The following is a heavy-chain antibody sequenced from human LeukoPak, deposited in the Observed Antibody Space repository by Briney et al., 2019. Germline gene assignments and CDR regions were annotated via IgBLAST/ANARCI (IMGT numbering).Heavy chain of an antibody. V-gene: IGHV1-18*01. CDR3: ARDLGWRDSSGSSDY. J-gene: IGHJ4*02. D-gene: IGHD3-22*01. CDR1: GYTFTSYG. CDR2: ISAYNGNT. Sequence: ASVKVSCKASGYTFTSYGISWVRQAPEQGLEWMGWISAYNGNTNYAQKLQGRVTMTTDTSTSTAYMELRSLRSDDTAVYYCARDLGWRDSSGSSDYWGQGTLVTVSS.